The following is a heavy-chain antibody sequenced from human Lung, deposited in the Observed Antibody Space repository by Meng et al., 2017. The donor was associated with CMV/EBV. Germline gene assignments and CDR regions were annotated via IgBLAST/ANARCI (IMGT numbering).Heavy chain of an antibody. Sequence: QVQLQQWGAGRLKPSETLSLTCAVYGGSFSGYYWSWIRQPPGKGLEWIGEINHSGSTNYNPSLKSRVTISVDTSKNQFSLKLSSVTAADTAVYYCAAIAYCGGDCYSHGADYFDYWGQGTLVTVAS. CDR1: GGSFSGYY. J-gene: IGHJ4*02. V-gene: IGHV4-34*01. CDR2: INHSGST. D-gene: IGHD2-21*02. CDR3: AAIAYCGGDCYSHGADYFDY.